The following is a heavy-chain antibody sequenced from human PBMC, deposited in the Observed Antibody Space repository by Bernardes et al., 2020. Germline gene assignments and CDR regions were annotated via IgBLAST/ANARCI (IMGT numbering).Heavy chain of an antibody. CDR1: GFTVSSNY. D-gene: IGHD1-1*01. V-gene: IGHV3-53*01. CDR3: ARVLLGTYYFDY. J-gene: IGHJ4*02. Sequence: SLILSCAASGFTVSSNYMSWVRQAPGKGLEWVSIIYSGGSTYYADSVKGRFTISRDNSKNTLYLQMNSLRAEDTAVYYCARVLLGTYYFDYWGQGTLVTVSS. CDR2: IYSGGST.